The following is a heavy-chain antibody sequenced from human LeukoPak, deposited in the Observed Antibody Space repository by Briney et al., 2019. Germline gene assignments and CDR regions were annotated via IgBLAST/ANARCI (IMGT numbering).Heavy chain of an antibody. Sequence: ASVKVSCKASGGTFSSYAISWVRQAPGQGLEWMGGIIPIFGTANHAQKFQGRVTITADESTSTAYMELSSLRSEDTAVYYCARGYSSSPPRWAFDYWGQGTLVTVSS. CDR3: ARGYSSSPPRWAFDY. J-gene: IGHJ4*02. CDR1: GGTFSSYA. V-gene: IGHV1-69*13. D-gene: IGHD6-13*01. CDR2: IIPIFGTA.